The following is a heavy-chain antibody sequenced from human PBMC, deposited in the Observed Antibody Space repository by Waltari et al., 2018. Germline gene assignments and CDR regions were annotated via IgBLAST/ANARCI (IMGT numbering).Heavy chain of an antibody. CDR1: GFTFSSYA. D-gene: IGHD3-22*01. V-gene: IGHV3-23*01. J-gene: IGHJ4*02. CDR2: ISGRGGST. Sequence: EVQLLESGGGLVQPGGSLRLSCAASGFTFSSYAMSWVRQAPGKGLEWVSAISGRGGSTYDADSGKGRFTISRDNSKNTLYLQMNSLRAEDTAVYYCAKSKSRGTMIVVVPSDYWGQGTLVTVSS. CDR3: AKSKSRGTMIVVVPSDY.